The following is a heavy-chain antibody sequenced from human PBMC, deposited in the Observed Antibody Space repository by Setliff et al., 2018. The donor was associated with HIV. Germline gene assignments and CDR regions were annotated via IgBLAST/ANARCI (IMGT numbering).Heavy chain of an antibody. V-gene: IGHV1-24*01. CDR2: FDPEDGDT. J-gene: IGHJ4*02. D-gene: IGHD6-19*01. CDR1: GYTFTSYY. CDR3: ATLKEQWLSEGGFDY. Sequence: ASVKVSCKASGYTFTSYYMHWVRQAPGQGLEWLGRFDPEDGDTLYAQNFQGRVTMTEDPPTDTAYLELSGLRFEDTAVYYCATLKEQWLSEGGFDYWGQGTLVTVSS.